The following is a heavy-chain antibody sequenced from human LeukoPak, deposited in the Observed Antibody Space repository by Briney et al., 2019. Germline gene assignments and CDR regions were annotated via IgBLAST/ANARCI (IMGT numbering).Heavy chain of an antibody. CDR3: ASGSGTYSPDY. J-gene: IGHJ4*02. CDR1: GYTFTGQY. CDR2: ITPNSGGT. D-gene: IGHD3-10*01. Sequence: ASVKVSCKASGYTFTGQYLHWVRQAPGQGLEWMGWITPNSGGTNYAQKFQGRVTMTRDTSISIAYMELSGLRSDDTAVYCCASGSGTYSPDYWGQGTLVIVSS. V-gene: IGHV1-2*02.